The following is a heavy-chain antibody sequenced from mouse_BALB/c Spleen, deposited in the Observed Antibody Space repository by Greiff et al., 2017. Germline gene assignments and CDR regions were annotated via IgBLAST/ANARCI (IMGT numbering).Heavy chain of an antibody. CDR1: GYSFTGYF. CDR3: GREYGNYVGAMDY. CDR2: INPYNGDT. V-gene: IGHV1-37*01. J-gene: IGHJ4*01. Sequence: VQLKESGPELVKPGASVKISCKASGYSFTGYFMNWVKQSHGKSLEWIGRINPYNGDTFYNQKFKGKATLTVDKSSSTAHMELLSLTSEDSAVYYCGREYGNYVGAMDYWGQGTSVTVSS. D-gene: IGHD2-10*02.